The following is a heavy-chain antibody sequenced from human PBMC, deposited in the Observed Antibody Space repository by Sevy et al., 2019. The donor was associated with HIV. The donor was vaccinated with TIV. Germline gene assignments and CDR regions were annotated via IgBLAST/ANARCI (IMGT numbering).Heavy chain of an antibody. J-gene: IGHJ6*02. CDR3: ARARRVVQGTQNGYYYYYGMDV. CDR2: MSPNSANT. V-gene: IGHV1-8*01. D-gene: IGHD1-1*01. Sequence: ASVKVSCKASGYTFTNYDINWMRQATGQGLEWMGWMSPNSANTGYEQKFQGRVTMTRDTSISTAYMQLSSLTFDDTAVYYYARARRVVQGTQNGYYYYYGMDVWGQGTTVTVSS. CDR1: GYTFTNYD.